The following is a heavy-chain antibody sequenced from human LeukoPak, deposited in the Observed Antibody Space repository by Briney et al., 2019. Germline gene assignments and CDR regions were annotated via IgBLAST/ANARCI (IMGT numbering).Heavy chain of an antibody. Sequence: PSETLSPTCTVSGGSISSYYWSWIRQPPGEGLEWIGYIYYSGSTYYNPSLKSRVTTSVDTSKNQFSLKLSSVTAADTAVYYCARTDTARGEYYFDYWGQGTLVTVSS. V-gene: IGHV4-59*06. CDR3: ARTDTARGEYYFDY. CDR2: IYYSGST. D-gene: IGHD5-18*01. J-gene: IGHJ4*02. CDR1: GGSISSYY.